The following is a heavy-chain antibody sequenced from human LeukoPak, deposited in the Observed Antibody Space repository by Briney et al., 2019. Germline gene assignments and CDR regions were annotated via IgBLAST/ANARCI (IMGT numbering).Heavy chain of an antibody. CDR1: GGSISNDY. CDR2: IYISGIT. CDR3: ARDRAKYYASVMSSVFEF. V-gene: IGHV4-4*07. Sequence: SETLSLTCTVSGGSISNDYWSWIRQPAGKRLEWIGHIYISGITNYNPSLKSRVTMSMDTSKNQFSLKLTSVTAADTAVYYCARDRAKYYASVMSSVFEFWGQGTLVTVSS. J-gene: IGHJ4*02. D-gene: IGHD3-16*01.